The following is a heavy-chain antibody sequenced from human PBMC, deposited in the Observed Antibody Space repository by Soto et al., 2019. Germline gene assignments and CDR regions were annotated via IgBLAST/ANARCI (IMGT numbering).Heavy chain of an antibody. CDR2: ISYDGSNK. J-gene: IGHJ4*02. CDR3: ARDLVRGVIILPLAHY. CDR1: GFTFSSYA. V-gene: IGHV3-30-3*01. Sequence: GGSLRLSCAASGFTFSSYAMHWVRQAPGKGLEWVAVISYDGSNKYYADSVKGRFTISRDNSKNTLYLQMNSLRAEDTAVYYCARDLVRGVIILPLAHYWGQGTLVTVSS. D-gene: IGHD3-10*01.